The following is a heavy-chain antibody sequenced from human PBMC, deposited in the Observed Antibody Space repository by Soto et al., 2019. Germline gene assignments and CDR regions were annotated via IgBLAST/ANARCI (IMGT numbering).Heavy chain of an antibody. CDR1: GYIFTAYY. D-gene: IGHD2-8*01. Sequence: QAQLVQSGPEVQKPGASVKVSCKASGYIFTAYYIGWARQAPGQGLEWMGWVNTYNGHTGYAQKFQGRVTMTTDTSTRTAYMELRDLGTDDTAVYYCTRYQRNSNGAEDSWGQGTLVTVSS. J-gene: IGHJ4*02. CDR2: VNTYNGHT. V-gene: IGHV1-18*04. CDR3: TRYQRNSNGAEDS.